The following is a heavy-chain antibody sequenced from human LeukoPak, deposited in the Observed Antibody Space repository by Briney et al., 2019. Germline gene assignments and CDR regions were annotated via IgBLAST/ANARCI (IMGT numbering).Heavy chain of an antibody. CDR2: IYYSGST. J-gene: IGHJ4*02. D-gene: IGHD6-19*01. CDR1: GGSISSYY. Sequence: SETLSLTRTVSGGSISSYYWSWIRQPPGKGLEWIGYIYYSGSTNYNPSLKSRVTISVDTSKNQFSLKLSSVTAADTAVYYCARHASGWSYFDYWGQGTLVTVSS. V-gene: IGHV4-59*08. CDR3: ARHASGWSYFDY.